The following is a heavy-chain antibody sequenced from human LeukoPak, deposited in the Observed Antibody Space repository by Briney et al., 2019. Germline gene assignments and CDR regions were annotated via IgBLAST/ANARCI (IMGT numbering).Heavy chain of an antibody. J-gene: IGHJ4*02. Sequence: GGSLRLSCAASGFTVSSNYMSWVRQAPGKGLEWVSVIYSGGSTYYADSVKGRFIISRDNSKNTLYLQMNSLSAEDTAVYYCARDLHSYGDYHFGGQGTLVTVSS. V-gene: IGHV3-66*01. D-gene: IGHD4-17*01. CDR1: GFTVSSNY. CDR2: IYSGGST. CDR3: ARDLHSYGDYHF.